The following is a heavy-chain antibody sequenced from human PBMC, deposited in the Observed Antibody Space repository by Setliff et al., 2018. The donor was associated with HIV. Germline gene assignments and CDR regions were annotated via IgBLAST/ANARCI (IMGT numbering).Heavy chain of an antibody. V-gene: IGHV4-39*01. Sequence: SETLSLTCTVSGGSISNTNYYWGWIRQPPGKGLEWIASIRSSGDTYYNPSLQSRVIISVDTSNSQISLKLTSVTAADTAVYYCTIPASSLAPNWGRGTQVTVSS. CDR2: IRSSGDT. CDR1: GGSISNTNYY. J-gene: IGHJ4*02. CDR3: TIPASSLAPN.